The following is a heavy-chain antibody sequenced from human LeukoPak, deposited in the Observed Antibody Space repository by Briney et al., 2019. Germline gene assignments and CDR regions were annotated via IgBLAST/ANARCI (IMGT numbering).Heavy chain of an antibody. CDR2: IYTSGST. V-gene: IGHV4-61*02. CDR1: GGSISSGSYY. CDR3: ARESYYYDSSDYYYYYYYMDV. D-gene: IGHD3-22*01. Sequence: SSETLSLTCTVSGGSISSGSYYWSWIRQPAGKGMEWIGRIYTSGSTNYNPSLKSRVTISVDTSKNQFSLKLSSVTAADTAVYYCARESYYYDSSDYYYYYYYMDVWGKGTTVTVSS. J-gene: IGHJ6*03.